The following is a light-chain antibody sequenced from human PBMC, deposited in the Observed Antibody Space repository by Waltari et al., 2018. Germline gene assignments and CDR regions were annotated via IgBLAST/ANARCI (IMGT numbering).Light chain of an antibody. V-gene: IGKV1-5*03. CDR2: KAS. Sequence: DIQMTQSPSTLSASVGDRVTITCRASQSISSWLAWYQQKPGKSPKPLIYKASSLESGVPSRFSGSGSGTEFTLTISSLQPDDFATYYYQQYNSYSPMYTFGQGTKLEIK. J-gene: IGKJ2*01. CDR3: QQYNSYSPMYT. CDR1: QSISSW.